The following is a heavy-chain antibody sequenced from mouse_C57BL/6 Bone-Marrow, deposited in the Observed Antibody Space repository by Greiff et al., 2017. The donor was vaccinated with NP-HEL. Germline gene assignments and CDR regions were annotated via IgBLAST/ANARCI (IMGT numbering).Heavy chain of an antibody. CDR3: ARDEGGSSYYWYFDV. Sequence: EVMLVESGGGLVQSGRSLRLSCATSGFTFSDFYMEWVRQAPGKGLEWIAASRNKANDYTTEYSASVKGRFIVSRDTSQSILYLQMNALRAEDTAIYYCARDEGGSSYYWYFDVWGTGTTVTVSS. CDR1: GFTFSDFY. CDR2: SRNKANDYTT. D-gene: IGHD1-1*01. V-gene: IGHV7-1*01. J-gene: IGHJ1*03.